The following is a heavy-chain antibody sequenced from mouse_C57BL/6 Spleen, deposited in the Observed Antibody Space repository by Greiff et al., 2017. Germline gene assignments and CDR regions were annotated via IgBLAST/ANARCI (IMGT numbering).Heavy chain of an antibody. CDR2: ISGGGGNT. CDR3: ARLQRRLGFAD. D-gene: IGHD4-1*01. J-gene: IGHJ3*01. CDR1: GFTFSSYT. Sequence: EVKLQESGGGLVKPGGSLKISCAASGFTFSSYTMSWVRQTPGKRLEWVATISGGGGNTYYPGSVKGRFTLSRDNAKNTLYLQMSSLGSEDTSCYYCARLQRRLGFADWGQGTLVTVSA. V-gene: IGHV5-9*01.